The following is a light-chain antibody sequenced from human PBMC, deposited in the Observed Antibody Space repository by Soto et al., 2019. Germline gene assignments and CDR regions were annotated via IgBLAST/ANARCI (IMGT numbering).Light chain of an antibody. Sequence: ALTQPASVSGSPGQSITISCTGTSSDVGGYNYVSWYQQHPGKAPKLMIYDVTNRPSGVSNRFSGSKSGNTASLTISGLQAEDEADYYCSSYTSSSTPLVFGGGTQLTVL. CDR2: DVT. CDR3: SSYTSSSTPLV. CDR1: SSDVGGYNY. J-gene: IGLJ3*02. V-gene: IGLV2-14*01.